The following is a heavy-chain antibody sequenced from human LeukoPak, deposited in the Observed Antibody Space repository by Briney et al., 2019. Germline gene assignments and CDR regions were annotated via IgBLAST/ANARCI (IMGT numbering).Heavy chain of an antibody. CDR2: ICSGGST. D-gene: IGHD1-1*01. CDR3: VKITSVTGGDC. CDR1: GFTVSSNY. V-gene: IGHV3-66*01. Sequence: GGSLRLSCAASGFTVSSNYMSWVRQAPGKGLEWVSVICSGGSTYYADSVKGRFTISRDNSKNTLYLQMSSLRAEDTAVYYCVKITSVTGGDCWGQGTRLTVSS. J-gene: IGHJ4*02.